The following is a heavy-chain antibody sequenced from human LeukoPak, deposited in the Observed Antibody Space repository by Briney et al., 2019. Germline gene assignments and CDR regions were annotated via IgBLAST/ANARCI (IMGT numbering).Heavy chain of an antibody. CDR1: GYTFTGYY. Sequence: ASVKVSCKASGYTFTGYYMHWVRQAPARGLEWMGWINPNSGGTNYARKFQGRVTMTTDTSTSTAYMELRSLRSDDTAVYYCARYDCSSTSCYTAIGSDYWGQGTLVTVSS. CDR3: ARYDCSSTSCYTAIGSDY. V-gene: IGHV1-2*02. CDR2: INPNSGGT. J-gene: IGHJ4*02. D-gene: IGHD2-2*02.